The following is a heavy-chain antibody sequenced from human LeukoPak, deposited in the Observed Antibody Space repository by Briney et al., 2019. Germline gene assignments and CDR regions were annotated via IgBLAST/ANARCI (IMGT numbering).Heavy chain of an antibody. CDR2: ISSSSSYI. CDR1: GFTFSSYS. Sequence: GGSLRLSCAASGFTFSSYSMNWVRQAPGKGLEWVSSISSSSSYIYYAASVKGRFTISRDNAKNSLYLQMNSLRAEDTAVYYCARDLRAVVTRANAFDIWGQGTMVTVSS. CDR3: ARDLRAVVTRANAFDI. V-gene: IGHV3-21*01. J-gene: IGHJ3*02. D-gene: IGHD4-23*01.